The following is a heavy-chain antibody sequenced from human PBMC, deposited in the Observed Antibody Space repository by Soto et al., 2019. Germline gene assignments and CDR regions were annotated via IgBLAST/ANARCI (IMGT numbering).Heavy chain of an antibody. V-gene: IGHV4-38-2*01. Sequence: SETLSLTCAVSGYSITTGNYWGWVRRPPGKGVEWIGSVYHSGRTSYNPSLESRVTISVDTSKNQFSLRLSSVAAADTAVYYCARGVNYYESSGFYPRDYWGQGILVTVSS. D-gene: IGHD3-22*01. J-gene: IGHJ4*02. CDR3: ARGVNYYESSGFYPRDY. CDR2: VYHSGRT. CDR1: GYSITTGNY.